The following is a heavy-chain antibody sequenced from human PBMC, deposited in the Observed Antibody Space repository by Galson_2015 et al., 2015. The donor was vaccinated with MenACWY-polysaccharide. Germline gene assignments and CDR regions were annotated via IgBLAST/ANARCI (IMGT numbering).Heavy chain of an antibody. CDR3: AKVGRAVVNWLDS. Sequence: SLRLSCTASGFTFSSYGMTWVRQAPGMGLEWVSSITDSGSNTYYVDYVKGRFTISRDNSKNTLFLQVNSLRADDTAVYYCAKVGRAVVNWLDSWGKGALVTVSS. J-gene: IGHJ5*01. V-gene: IGHV3-23*01. CDR1: GFTFSSYG. D-gene: IGHD6-19*01. CDR2: ITDSGSNT.